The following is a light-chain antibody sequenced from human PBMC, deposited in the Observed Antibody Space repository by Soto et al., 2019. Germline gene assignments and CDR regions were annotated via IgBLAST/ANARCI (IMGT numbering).Light chain of an antibody. Sequence: DIQMTQSPSSLSASVGDRVTITCRASQGIRTDLGWYQQKPGKATKRLIYAASSLQSGVPSRFSGSGSGTEFTLTISSLQPEDFATYYCLQHNSYPWLTFGGGNKVEIK. J-gene: IGKJ4*01. CDR1: QGIRTD. V-gene: IGKV1-17*01. CDR2: AAS. CDR3: LQHNSYPWLT.